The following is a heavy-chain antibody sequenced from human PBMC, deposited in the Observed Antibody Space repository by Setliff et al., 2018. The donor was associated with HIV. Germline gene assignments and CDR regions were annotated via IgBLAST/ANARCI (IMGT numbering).Heavy chain of an antibody. D-gene: IGHD6-19*01. Sequence: SETLSLTCAVSGYSISSGYYWGWIRQPPGKGLEWIGCIYQSGSTYYNVSLKSRVIISVDTSKNQSSLKLNSVTAADTAIYYCARHRAVAGANYFDFWGQGTLVTVSS. CDR1: GYSISSGYY. V-gene: IGHV4-38-2*01. CDR3: ARHRAVAGANYFDF. J-gene: IGHJ4*02. CDR2: IYQSGST.